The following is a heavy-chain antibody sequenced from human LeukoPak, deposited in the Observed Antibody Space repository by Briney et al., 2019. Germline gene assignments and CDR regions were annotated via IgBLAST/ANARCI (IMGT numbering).Heavy chain of an antibody. V-gene: IGHV3-33*01. Sequence: PGGSLRLSCAASGFIFSNYGMHWVRQAPGKGLEWVALTWYDESNKYYADSVKGRFTISRDNSKNTLYLRMNSLRAEDTAVYYCARDLWCGADCYGTFDIWGQGTMVSVSS. CDR3: ARDLWCGADCYGTFDI. CDR1: GFIFSNYG. D-gene: IGHD2-21*02. CDR2: TWYDESNK. J-gene: IGHJ3*02.